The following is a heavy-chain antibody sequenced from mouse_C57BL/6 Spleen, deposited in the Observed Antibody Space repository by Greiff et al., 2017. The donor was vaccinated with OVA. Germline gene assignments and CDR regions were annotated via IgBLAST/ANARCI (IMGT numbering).Heavy chain of an antibody. CDR3: ARHYGS. CDR1: GYAFSSSW. J-gene: IGHJ4*01. V-gene: IGHV1-82*01. CDR2: IYPGDGDT. D-gene: IGHD1-1*01. Sequence: VQLQESGPELVKPGASVKISCKASGYAFSSSWMNWVKQRPGKGLEWIGRIYPGDGDTNYNGKFKGKATLTADKSSSTAYMQLSSLTSEDSAVYFCARHYGSWGQGTSVTVSS.